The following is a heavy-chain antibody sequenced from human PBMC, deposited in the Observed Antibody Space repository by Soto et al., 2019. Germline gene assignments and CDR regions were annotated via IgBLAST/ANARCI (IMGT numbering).Heavy chain of an antibody. D-gene: IGHD6-19*01. CDR1: GGSVSSSSYY. Sequence: SETLSLTCTVSGGSVSSSSYYWGWIRQPPGKGLEWIGSIYYSGSTYYNPSLKSRVTISVDTSKNQFSLKLSSVTAADTAVYYCARHIAVAGHYYYGMDVWGQGTTVTVSS. V-gene: IGHV4-39*01. CDR3: ARHIAVAGHYYYGMDV. CDR2: IYYSGST. J-gene: IGHJ6*02.